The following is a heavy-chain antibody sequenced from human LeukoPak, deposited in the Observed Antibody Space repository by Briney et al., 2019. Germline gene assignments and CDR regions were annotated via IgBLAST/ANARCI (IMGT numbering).Heavy chain of an antibody. V-gene: IGHV4-39*01. CDR1: GGSISSSSYC. J-gene: IGHJ6*03. D-gene: IGHD5-18*01. CDR2: IYYSAST. Sequence: ASETLSLTCTVSGGSISSSSYCWGWIRQPPGKGLEWIGSIYYSASTYYNPSLKSRVTISVDTSKTQFSLKLSSVTAADTAVYYCARHWLRGAAKPGYMDIWGKGTTVTVSS. CDR3: ARHWLRGAAKPGYMDI.